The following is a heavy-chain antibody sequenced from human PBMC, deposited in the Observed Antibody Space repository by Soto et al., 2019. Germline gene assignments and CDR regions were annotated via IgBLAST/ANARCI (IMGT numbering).Heavy chain of an antibody. Sequence: PSETLSLTCAFSVGSISSTNWWSWVGQPPGKGLEWIGEMYHSGSTNYNPPLKSRVTISVDKSKNQFSLKLSSVTAADTAVYYCARVNHISSGGSCYSFDPWRPGNLLTXS. CDR3: ARVNHISSGGSCYSFDP. CDR2: MYHSGST. J-gene: IGHJ5*02. D-gene: IGHD2-15*01. CDR1: VGSISSTNW. V-gene: IGHV4-4*02.